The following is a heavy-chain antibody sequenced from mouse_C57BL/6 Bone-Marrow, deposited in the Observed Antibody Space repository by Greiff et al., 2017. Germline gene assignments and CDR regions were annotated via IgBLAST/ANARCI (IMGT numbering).Heavy chain of an antibody. CDR1: GYTFTDYN. V-gene: IGHV1-18*01. J-gene: IGHJ3*02. CDR2: INPNNGGT. Sequence: VQLKESGPELVKPGASVKIPCKASGYTFTDYNMDWVKQSHGKSLEWIGDINPNNGGTIYNQKFKGKATLTVDKSSSTAYMELRSLTSEDTAVYYCARSGGYAWGQGTLVTVSA. CDR3: ARSGGYA. D-gene: IGHD2-2*01.